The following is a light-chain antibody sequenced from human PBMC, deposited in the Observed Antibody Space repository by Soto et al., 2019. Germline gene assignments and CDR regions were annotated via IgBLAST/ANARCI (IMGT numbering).Light chain of an antibody. CDR2: DAS. J-gene: IGKJ4*01. CDR1: QGISGW. Sequence: DIQMTQSPASVSSSVGDILTITCRASQGISGWLAWYQQKPGKAPNLLIYDASTLRNGVPSRFSGSGSGTYFTLTISNLQPEDFASYYCQQCNSFPLTFAGGTKVDI. CDR3: QQCNSFPLT. V-gene: IGKV1-12*01.